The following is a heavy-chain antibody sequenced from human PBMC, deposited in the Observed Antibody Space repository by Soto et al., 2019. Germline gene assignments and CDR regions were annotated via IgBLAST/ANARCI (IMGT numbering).Heavy chain of an antibody. Sequence: SETLSLTCAVYGGSFSGNYWTWIRQPPGKGLEWIGEISHSGNTCYNPSLETRVTMSVDTSKNQFSLKLSSVTAADTAVYYCARARWFDPFGQGTLVTVSS. V-gene: IGHV4-34*01. CDR2: ISHSGNT. J-gene: IGHJ5*02. CDR1: GGSFSGNY. CDR3: ARARWFDP.